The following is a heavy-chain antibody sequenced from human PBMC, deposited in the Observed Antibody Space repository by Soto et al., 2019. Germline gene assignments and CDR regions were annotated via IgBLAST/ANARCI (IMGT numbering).Heavy chain of an antibody. CDR1: GGSISSGGYY. D-gene: IGHD3-22*01. CDR3: ARDNRSSGYPFDY. Sequence: SETLSLTCTVSGGSISSGGYYWSWIRQHPGKGLEWIGYIYYSGSTYYNPSLKSRVTISVDTSKNQFSLKLSSVTAADTAVYYCARDNRSSGYPFDYWGQGTLVTVSS. J-gene: IGHJ4*02. CDR2: IYYSGST. V-gene: IGHV4-31*03.